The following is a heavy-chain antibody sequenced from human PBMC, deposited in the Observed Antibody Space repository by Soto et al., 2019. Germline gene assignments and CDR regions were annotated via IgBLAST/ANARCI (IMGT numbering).Heavy chain of an antibody. V-gene: IGHV3-7*04. Sequence: GGSLRLSCAASGFTFSNYWMSWVRQAPGKGLEWVANIKQDGSEKYYVDSVKGRFTISRDNAKNSLYLQINSLRVEDTAVYYCARDANIRRGVMTNVWGQGTTVTVSS. CDR3: ARDANIRRGVMTNV. CDR2: IKQDGSEK. D-gene: IGHD3-10*01. CDR1: GFTFSNYW. J-gene: IGHJ6*02.